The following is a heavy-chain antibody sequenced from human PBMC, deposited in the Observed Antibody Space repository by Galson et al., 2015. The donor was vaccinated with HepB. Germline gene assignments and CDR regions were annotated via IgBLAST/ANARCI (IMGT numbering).Heavy chain of an antibody. J-gene: IGHJ3*02. V-gene: IGHV1-69*13. CDR2: IIPIFGTA. CDR1: GGTFSSYA. D-gene: IGHD2-2*01. Sequence: SVKVSCKASGGTFSSYAISWVRQAPGQGLEWMGGIIPIFGTANYAQKFQGRVTITADESTSTAYMELSSLRSEDTAVYYCARKAEDIVVVPAAEGLGAFDIWGQGTMVTVSS. CDR3: ARKAEDIVVVPAAEGLGAFDI.